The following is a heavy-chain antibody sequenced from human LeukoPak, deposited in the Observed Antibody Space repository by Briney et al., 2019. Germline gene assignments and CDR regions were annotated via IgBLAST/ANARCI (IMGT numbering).Heavy chain of an antibody. J-gene: IGHJ4*02. CDR2: IYYSGST. CDR1: GGSISNYY. Sequence: SETLSLTCTVSGGSISNYYWSWIRQPPGKGLEWIGYIYYSGSTYYNPSLKSRVTISVDRSKNQFSLKLSSVTAADTAVYYCARDSGSYDFDYWGQGTLVTVSS. CDR3: ARDSGSYDFDY. V-gene: IGHV4-59*12. D-gene: IGHD1-26*01.